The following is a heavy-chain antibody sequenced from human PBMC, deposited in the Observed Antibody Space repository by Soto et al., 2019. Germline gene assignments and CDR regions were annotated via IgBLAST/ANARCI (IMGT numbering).Heavy chain of an antibody. V-gene: IGHV3-30*19. D-gene: IGHD3-16*01. CDR2: TSYDGSAK. J-gene: IGHJ1*01. CDR1: GFTFRSYV. CDR3: ARWGTTGGLDV. Sequence: QVQLVESGGGVVQPGTSLRVSCVGSGFTFRSYVIHWVRQAPGKGLEWVALTSYDGSAKYYGDSVRGRFTISRANSRNTVDLQIDSLIHEETALYYCARWGTTGGLDVWGQGTLVSV.